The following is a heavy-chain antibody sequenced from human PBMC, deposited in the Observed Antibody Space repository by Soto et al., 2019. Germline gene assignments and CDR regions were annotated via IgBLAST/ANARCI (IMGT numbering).Heavy chain of an antibody. CDR2: INHSGST. D-gene: IGHD2-21*02. V-gene: IGHV4-34*01. CDR3: ARGHLRYCGGDCYSRYYFDY. CDR1: GGSFSGYY. Sequence: QVQLQQWGAGLLKPSETLSLTCAVYGGSFSGYYWSWIRQPPGKGLEWIGEINHSGSTNYNPSRKSRVTISVDTSKNQFSLKLSSVTDADTDVYYCARGHLRYCGGDCYSRYYFDYWGQGTLVTVSS. J-gene: IGHJ4*02.